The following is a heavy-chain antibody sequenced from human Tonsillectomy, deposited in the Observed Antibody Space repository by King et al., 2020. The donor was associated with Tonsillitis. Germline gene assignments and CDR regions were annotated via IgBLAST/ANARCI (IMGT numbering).Heavy chain of an antibody. CDR3: ARLLTSVTTVRGFDY. CDR1: GFSLSTSGMC. V-gene: IGHV2-70*01. CDR2: IDSDDDK. J-gene: IGHJ4*02. Sequence: VTLKESGPALVKPTQTLTLTCTFSGFSLSTSGMCVSWIRQPPGKALEWLALIDSDDDKYYSTSLRTRLTISQDTSKNQVVLTMTNMDPVDTATYYCARLLTSVTTVRGFDYWGQGTLVTVSS. D-gene: IGHD4-17*01.